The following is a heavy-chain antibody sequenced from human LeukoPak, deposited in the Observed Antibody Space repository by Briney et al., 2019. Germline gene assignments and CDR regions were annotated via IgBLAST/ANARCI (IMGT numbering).Heavy chain of an antibody. D-gene: IGHD5-18*01. CDR1: GGSFSGYY. CDR3: ARRKWRDTAMPLSY. Sequence: SETLSLTCAVYGGSFSGYYWSWIRQPPGKGLEWIGEINHSGSTNYNPSLKRRGTISVDTSKNQFSLQLSPVTAADTAVYYCARRKWRDTAMPLSYWGQGPLVPVSS. CDR2: INHSGST. J-gene: IGHJ4*02. V-gene: IGHV4-34*01.